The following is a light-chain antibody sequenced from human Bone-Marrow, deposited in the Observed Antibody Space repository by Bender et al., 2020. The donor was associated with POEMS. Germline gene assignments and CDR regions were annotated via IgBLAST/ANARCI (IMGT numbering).Light chain of an antibody. CDR1: SSDVGSHNP. J-gene: IGLJ2*01. CDR3: SSYTSTTTVL. Sequence: QSALTQPASLSGSPGQSITISCTGTSSDVGSHNPVSWYQQYPGKAPKLMIFDVDNRPSGVSNRFSGSKSGNTASLTISGLQAEDEADYYCSSYTSTTTVLFGGGTKVTVL. CDR2: DVD. V-gene: IGLV2-14*02.